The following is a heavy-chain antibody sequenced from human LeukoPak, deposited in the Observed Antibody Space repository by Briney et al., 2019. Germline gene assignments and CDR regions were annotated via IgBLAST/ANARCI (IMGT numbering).Heavy chain of an antibody. D-gene: IGHD3-9*01. J-gene: IGHJ4*02. CDR3: ARGTLAGYFLGY. V-gene: IGHV3-23*01. CDR2: IGGSGNNT. CDR1: GFTFSSYA. Sequence: AGGSLRLSCAASGFTFSSYAMNWVRQAPGKGLEWVSTIGGSGNNTYYADSVKGRFSISRDNAKNTVYLQMDSLRAEDTAQYYCARGTLAGYFLGYWGQGTLVTVSS.